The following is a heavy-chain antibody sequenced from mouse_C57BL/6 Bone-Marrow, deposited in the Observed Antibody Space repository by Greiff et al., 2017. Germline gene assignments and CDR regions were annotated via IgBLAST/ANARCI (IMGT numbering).Heavy chain of an antibody. D-gene: IGHD2-3*01. Sequence: VKLQQPGAELVKPGASVKLSCKASGYTFTSYWMHWVKQRPGQGLEWIGMIHPNSGSTNYNEKFKSQATLTVDKSSSTAYLQLSSLPSEVSAVYYCAREPYDALYYYAMDYWGQGTSVTVSS. V-gene: IGHV1-64*01. CDR2: IHPNSGST. CDR1: GYTFTSYW. CDR3: AREPYDALYYYAMDY. J-gene: IGHJ4*01.